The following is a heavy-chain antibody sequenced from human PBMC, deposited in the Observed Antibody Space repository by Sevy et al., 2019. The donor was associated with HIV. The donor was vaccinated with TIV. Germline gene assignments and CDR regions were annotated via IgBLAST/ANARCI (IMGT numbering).Heavy chain of an antibody. V-gene: IGHV3-21*01. D-gene: IGHD3-22*01. CDR2: ISSGSSYI. CDR3: ARSLDYYDSSGANDY. J-gene: IGHJ4*02. CDR1: GFTFSYYT. Sequence: GGSLRLSCAASGFTFSYYTMKWVRRAPGKGLEWVSSISSGSSYISYGESVKGRFTISRDNAKNSLFLQMNSLRAEDTAVYYCARSLDYYDSSGANDYWGQGTLVTVSS.